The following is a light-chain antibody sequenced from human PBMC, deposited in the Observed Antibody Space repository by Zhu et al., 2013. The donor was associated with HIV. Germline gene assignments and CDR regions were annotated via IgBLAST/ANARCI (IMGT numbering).Light chain of an antibody. CDR1: QSVTTY. V-gene: IGKV3-20*01. CDR2: ATS. CDR3: HQYATTSLT. J-gene: IGKJ4*01. Sequence: EIVLTQSPGTLSLSPGERATLSCRASQSVTTYLAWYQQKPGQSPRVLIYATSTRSTGIPDRFSGSGSGTDFSLTISKLEPEDFAVYYCHQYATTSLTFGGGTKVEIK.